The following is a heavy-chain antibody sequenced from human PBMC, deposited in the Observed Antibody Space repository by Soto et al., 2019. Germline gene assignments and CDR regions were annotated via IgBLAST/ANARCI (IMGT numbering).Heavy chain of an antibody. J-gene: IGHJ3*02. CDR1: GDSISSRNW. Sequence: SETLSLTCAVFGDSISSRNWWSWVRQPPGKGLEWIGEIYHSGSTNYNPSLKSRVTISVDKSKNQFSLRLTSVTAADTAVYYCASKFGELLADAFDIWGQGTMVTVSS. CDR3: ASKFGELLADAFDI. D-gene: IGHD3-10*01. CDR2: IYHSGST. V-gene: IGHV4-4*02.